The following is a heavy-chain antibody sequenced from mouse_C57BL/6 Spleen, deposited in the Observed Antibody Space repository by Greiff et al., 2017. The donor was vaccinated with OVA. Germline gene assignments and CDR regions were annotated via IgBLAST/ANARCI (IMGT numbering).Heavy chain of an antibody. CDR2: INPCDSAT. D-gene: IGHD2-14*01. Sequence: QVHLKQSGAELVRPGSSVKLSCKASGYTFTSYWMHWVKQRPIQGLEWIGNINPCDSATYYNQKFKDKATLTVDNSSSTPYMQLSSLTSEDSAVDDCAKSYYWYGRQSYYALDYWRQGTSGTVSS. J-gene: IGHJ4*01. CDR3: AKSYYWYGRQSYYALDY. V-gene: IGHV1-52*01. CDR1: GYTFTSYW.